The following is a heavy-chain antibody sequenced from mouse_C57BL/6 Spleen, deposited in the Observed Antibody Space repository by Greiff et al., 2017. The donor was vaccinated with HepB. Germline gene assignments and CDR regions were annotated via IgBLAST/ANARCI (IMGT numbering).Heavy chain of an antibody. V-gene: IGHV14-4*01. D-gene: IGHD2-2*01. CDR3: TFMVTTRRFAY. CDR2: IDPENGDT. Sequence: EVKLMESGAELVRPGASVKLSCTASGFNIKDDYMHWVKQRPEQGLEWIGWIDPENGDTEYASKFQGKATITADTSSNTAYLQLSSLTSEDTAVYYCTFMVTTRRFAYWGQGTLVTVSA. J-gene: IGHJ3*01. CDR1: GFNIKDDY.